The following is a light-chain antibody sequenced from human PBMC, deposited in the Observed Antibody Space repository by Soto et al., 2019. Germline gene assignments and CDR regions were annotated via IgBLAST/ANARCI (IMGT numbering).Light chain of an antibody. V-gene: IGKV3-15*01. CDR1: QSVISS. CDR2: GAS. J-gene: IGKJ2*01. CDR3: QQNNNWPFT. Sequence: EIVMTQSPAALSVSPGEGATLSCRASQSVISSLAWYQQKPGQAPRLLIYGASTRATGIPARFSGSGSGTEFTLTISSLQSEDFAVYYCQQNNNWPFTFGQGTKLEIK.